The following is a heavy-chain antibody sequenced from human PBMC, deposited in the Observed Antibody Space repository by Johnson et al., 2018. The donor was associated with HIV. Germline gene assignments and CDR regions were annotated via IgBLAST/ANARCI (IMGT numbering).Heavy chain of an antibody. CDR1: GFTFSSYA. J-gene: IGHJ3*02. D-gene: IGHD4-17*01. V-gene: IGHV3-30*04. Sequence: QVQLVESGGGVVQPGRSLRLSCAASGFTFSSYAMHWVRQAPGKGLEWVAVISYDGSEKLFADSVKGRFTISRDSSKNTLFLHMNSLRAEDTAVYYCARDRPYFYGDYSAFDIWGQGTMVTVSS. CDR3: ARDRPYFYGDYSAFDI. CDR2: ISYDGSEK.